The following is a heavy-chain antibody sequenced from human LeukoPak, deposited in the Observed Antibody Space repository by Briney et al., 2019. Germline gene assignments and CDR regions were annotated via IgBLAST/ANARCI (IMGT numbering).Heavy chain of an antibody. D-gene: IGHD3-10*01. CDR2: INHSGST. CDR1: GGSVSSGSYY. CDR3: ARVGSGSYASPYYYYYGMDV. Sequence: SETLSLTCTVSGGSVSSGSYYWSWLRQPPGTGLEWIGEINHSGSTNYNPSLKSRVTISVDTSKNQFSLKLSSVTAADTAVYYCARVGSGSYASPYYYYYGMDVWGQGTTVTVSS. J-gene: IGHJ6*02. V-gene: IGHV4-61*01.